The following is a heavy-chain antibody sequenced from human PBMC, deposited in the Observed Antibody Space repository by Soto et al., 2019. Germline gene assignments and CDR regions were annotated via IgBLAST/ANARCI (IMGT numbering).Heavy chain of an antibody. V-gene: IGHV1-69*12. CDR2: LTRIFGTP. CDR1: GGTFSSYA. Sequence: QVQLVQSGAEVKKPGSSVKVSCKASGGTFSSYAINWVRQAPGQGREWMGGLTRIFGTPDYAQRFQGRVTITADESTSTAYMELSSLRSEDTAVYYCARQGSNEYFYYGMDVWGQGTTVTVSS. CDR3: ARQGSNEYFYYGMDV. D-gene: IGHD3-10*01. J-gene: IGHJ6*02.